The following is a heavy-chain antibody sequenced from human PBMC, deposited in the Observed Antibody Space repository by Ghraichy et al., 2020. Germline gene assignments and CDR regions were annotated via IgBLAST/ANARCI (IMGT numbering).Heavy chain of an antibody. J-gene: IGHJ3*02. CDR1: GGSISSTTYY. CDR2: IYYDGNT. V-gene: IGHV4-39*01. Sequence: ESLNISCIVSGGSISSTTYYWGWIRQPPGMGLEWIASIYYDGNTFYKPSLKSRVTISVDTSKNEFSLKLSSVTAADTAVYYCARNGGRWLHDAFDIWGHGTMVTVSS. D-gene: IGHD5-24*01. CDR3: ARNGGRWLHDAFDI.